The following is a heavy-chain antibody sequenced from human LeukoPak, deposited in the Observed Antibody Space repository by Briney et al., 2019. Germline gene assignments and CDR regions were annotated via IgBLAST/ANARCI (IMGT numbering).Heavy chain of an antibody. V-gene: IGHV1-2*02. CDR3: ARDSSSGYYYGWFDP. Sequence: ASVKVSCKASGYTFTGYYMHWVRRAPGQGLEWMGWINPNSGGTNYAQKFQGRVTMTRDTSISTAYMELSRLRSDDTAVYYCARDSSSGYYYGWFDPWGQGTLVTVSS. CDR2: INPNSGGT. D-gene: IGHD3-22*01. CDR1: GYTFTGYY. J-gene: IGHJ5*02.